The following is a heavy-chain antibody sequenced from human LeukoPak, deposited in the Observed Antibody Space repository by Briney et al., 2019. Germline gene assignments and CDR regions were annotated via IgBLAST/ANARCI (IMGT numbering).Heavy chain of an antibody. D-gene: IGHD3-10*01. CDR1: GFSFSSYA. CDR3: ARDYGSGLTKGYYLDY. J-gene: IGHJ4*02. Sequence: GGSLRLSCAASGFSFSSYAIHWVRQDPGKGLEWVGMISYGGSNKFYGDSVKGRFTISRDNSKNTLYLHMNSLRPEDTAVYYCARDYGSGLTKGYYLDYWGQGTLVTVSS. V-gene: IGHV3-30*04. CDR2: ISYGGSNK.